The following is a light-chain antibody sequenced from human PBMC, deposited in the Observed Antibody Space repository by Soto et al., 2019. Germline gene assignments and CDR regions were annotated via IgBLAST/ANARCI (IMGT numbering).Light chain of an antibody. CDR2: STN. Sequence: QSVLTQPPSASGTPGQRASISCSGSSSHIGVNTVNWYQQLPGTAPRLLIYSTNQRPSGVPDRFSGSKSGTSASLAISGLQSEDEADYYCAAWDDTLNGHVVFGGGTKVTVL. CDR3: AAWDDTLNGHVV. CDR1: SSHIGVNT. J-gene: IGLJ2*01. V-gene: IGLV1-44*01.